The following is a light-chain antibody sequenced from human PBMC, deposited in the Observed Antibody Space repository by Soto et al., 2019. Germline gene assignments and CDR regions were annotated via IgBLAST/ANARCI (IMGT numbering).Light chain of an antibody. J-gene: IGLJ2*01. CDR3: QTWGTGIVV. CDR1: SGHSSYV. CDR2: LNSDGSH. V-gene: IGLV4-69*01. Sequence: QPVLTQSPSASASLGASVKLTCTLSSGHSSYVIAWHQQQPEEGPRYLMKLNSDGSHTKGDGIPDRFSGSSSGAERYLTISSLQSEDEADYCCQTWGTGIVVFGGGTKLTVL.